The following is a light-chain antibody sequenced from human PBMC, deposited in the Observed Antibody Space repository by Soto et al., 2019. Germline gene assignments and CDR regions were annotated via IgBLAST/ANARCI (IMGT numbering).Light chain of an antibody. V-gene: IGLV3-21*04. CDR1: NIGSKS. Sequence: SYELTQPPSVSVAPGKTARITCGGNNIGSKSVHWYQQKPGQAPVLVIYYDNDRPSGIPERFSGSKSGNTATLTISRVEAGDEADYYCQVWDSSSDHPVFGGGTKLTVL. CDR3: QVWDSSSDHPV. CDR2: YDN. J-gene: IGLJ3*02.